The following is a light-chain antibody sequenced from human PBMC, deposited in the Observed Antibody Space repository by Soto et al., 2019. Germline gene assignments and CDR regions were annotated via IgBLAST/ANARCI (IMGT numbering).Light chain of an antibody. CDR2: DTS. CDR1: HSVSSY. J-gene: IGKJ4*01. V-gene: IGKV3-11*01. Sequence: EIVLTQSPATLSLSPGERATLSCRASHSVSSYLAWYQQKPGQAPRLLIYDTSKRATGIPARFSGSGSGTGFTFTIPISSLQPEDFAVYYCQQRSNWPTFGGGTKVQIK. CDR3: QQRSNWPT.